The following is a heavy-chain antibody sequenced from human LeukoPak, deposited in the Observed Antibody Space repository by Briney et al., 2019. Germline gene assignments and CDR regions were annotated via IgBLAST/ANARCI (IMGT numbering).Heavy chain of an antibody. CDR1: GFTFSSYS. D-gene: IGHD3-10*01. CDR3: ATSRAFDH. Sequence: GGSLRLSCAASGFTFSSYSMNWVRQAPGKGLEWVSSISSSSSYIYYADSVKGRFTISRDNAKNSLYLQMNSLTAEDTAIYYCATSRAFDHWGQGTLVTVSS. J-gene: IGHJ4*02. CDR2: ISSSSSYI. V-gene: IGHV3-21*01.